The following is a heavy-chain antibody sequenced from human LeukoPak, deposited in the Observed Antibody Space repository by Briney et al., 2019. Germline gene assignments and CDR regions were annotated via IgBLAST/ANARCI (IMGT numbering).Heavy chain of an antibody. CDR1: GFTFSSYA. CDR2: IWYDGSNK. Sequence: PGGSLRLSCAASGFTFSSYAMHWVRQAPGKGLECVAVIWYDGSNKYYADSVKGRFTISRDNSKNTVYLEMNSLRAEDTAVYYCAREIHLCLIDYWGQGTLVTVSS. CDR3: AREIHLCLIDY. J-gene: IGHJ4*02. V-gene: IGHV3-33*01. D-gene: IGHD5-18*01.